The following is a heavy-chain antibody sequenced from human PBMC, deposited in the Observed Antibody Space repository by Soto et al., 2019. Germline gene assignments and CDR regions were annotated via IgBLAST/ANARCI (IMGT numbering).Heavy chain of an antibody. J-gene: IGHJ6*02. CDR2: ISWNSGSI. Sequence: LRLSCAASGFTFDDYAMHWVRQAPGKGLEWVSGISWNSGSIAYADSVKGRFTISRDNAKNCLYLQMNSLRAEDTAVYYCAKPRGFYYYYYGMDVWGQGTTVTVSS. CDR1: GFTFDDYA. CDR3: AKPRGFYYYYYGMDV. D-gene: IGHD3-10*01. V-gene: IGHV3-9*01.